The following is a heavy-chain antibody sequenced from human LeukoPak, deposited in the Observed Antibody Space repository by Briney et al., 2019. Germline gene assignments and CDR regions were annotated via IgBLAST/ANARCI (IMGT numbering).Heavy chain of an antibody. V-gene: IGHV4-39*07. CDR2: IFHSGKT. J-gene: IGHJ4*02. CDR3: ARSQPPYSTRWDYFDY. Sequence: SETLSLTCTVSGGSISSSYYWGWIRQAPGKGLEWIGSIFHSGKTYYNPSLKSRVTISLDTSKNQLSLKLTSVTAADTAVYYCARSQPPYSTRWDYFDYWGQGTLVTVSS. CDR1: GGSISSSYY. D-gene: IGHD6-13*01.